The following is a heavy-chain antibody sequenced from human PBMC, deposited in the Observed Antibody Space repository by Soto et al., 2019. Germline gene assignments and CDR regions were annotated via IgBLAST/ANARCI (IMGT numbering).Heavy chain of an antibody. D-gene: IGHD5-18*01. CDR2: VYYSGST. CDR1: GDSISSGDYY. Sequence: QLQLQESGPGLVKPSETLSLSCSVSGDSISSGDYYWSWMRPPPGKGLQWIGHVYYSGSTNYNPSLKSRVTISVDTSKNQFSLKLRSVTAGDTAVYYCARVPVDTYMIYWSDPWGQGTLVTVSS. V-gene: IGHV4-61*08. J-gene: IGHJ5*02. CDR3: ARVPVDTYMIYWSDP.